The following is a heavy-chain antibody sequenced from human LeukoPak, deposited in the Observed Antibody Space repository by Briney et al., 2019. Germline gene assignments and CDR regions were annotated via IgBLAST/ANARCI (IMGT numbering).Heavy chain of an antibody. CDR1: GGSISSGGYY. J-gene: IGHJ3*02. CDR2: IYYSGST. D-gene: IGHD3-16*01. CDR3: ARDGGALVYQGDAFDI. Sequence: PSETLSLTCTVSGGSISSGGYYWSWIRQHPGKGLEWIGYIYYSGSTNYNPSLKSRVTISVDTSKNQFSLKLSSVTAADTAVYYCARDGGALVYQGDAFDIWGQGTMVTVSS. V-gene: IGHV4-61*08.